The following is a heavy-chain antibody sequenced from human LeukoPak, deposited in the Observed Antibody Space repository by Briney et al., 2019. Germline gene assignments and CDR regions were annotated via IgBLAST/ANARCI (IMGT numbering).Heavy chain of an antibody. Sequence: SETLSLTCTVSGGSISSYYWNWIRQPAGKGLEWIGHIYYSGSTNYNPSLKSRVTISVDTSKNQFSLKLSSVTAADTAVYYCARGPTVTTDAFEIWGQGTMVTVSS. CDR1: GGSISSYY. CDR2: IYYSGST. D-gene: IGHD4-17*01. J-gene: IGHJ3*02. V-gene: IGHV4-59*01. CDR3: ARGPTVTTDAFEI.